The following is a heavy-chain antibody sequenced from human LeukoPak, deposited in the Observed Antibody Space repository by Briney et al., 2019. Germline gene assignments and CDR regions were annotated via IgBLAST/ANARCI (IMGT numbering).Heavy chain of an antibody. V-gene: IGHV5-51*01. CDR1: APVFVGYW. CDR2: IYPDDSHT. Sequence: GESLQISCVGSAPVFVGYWFGWVRQLPGKGLEWMGIIYPDDSHTIYSPSFLGQVTISADKFIYTAYLQWNSLKASDTAMYFCARRGMGDVFDIWGRGTMVTVSS. CDR3: ARRGMGDVFDI. D-gene: IGHD3-16*01. J-gene: IGHJ3*02.